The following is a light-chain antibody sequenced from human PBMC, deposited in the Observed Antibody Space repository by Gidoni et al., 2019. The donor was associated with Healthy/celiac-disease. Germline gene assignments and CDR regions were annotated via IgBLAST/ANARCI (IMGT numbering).Light chain of an antibody. CDR1: QSISSY. V-gene: IGKV1-39*01. J-gene: IGKJ4*01. Sequence: RVTITCRASQSISSYLNWYQQKPGTAPKLLIYAASSLQSGVPSRFSGSGSGTDFTLTISSLQPEDFATYYGQQSYSTPPLTFGGGTKVEIK. CDR2: AAS. CDR3: QQSYSTPPLT.